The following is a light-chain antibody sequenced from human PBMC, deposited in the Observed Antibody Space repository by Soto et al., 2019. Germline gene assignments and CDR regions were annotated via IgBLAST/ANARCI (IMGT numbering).Light chain of an antibody. CDR2: EDT. Sequence: QSVLTQPPSVSAAPGQTVTISCSGSSCNIGNNYVSWYQQHPGTAPKNLIYEDTKRPSGIPDRFSGSKSGKSATLGITGLQAGDEADYYCGTWDSSLSAVFGGGTKLTVL. V-gene: IGLV1-51*02. J-gene: IGLJ2*01. CDR3: GTWDSSLSAV. CDR1: SCNIGNNY.